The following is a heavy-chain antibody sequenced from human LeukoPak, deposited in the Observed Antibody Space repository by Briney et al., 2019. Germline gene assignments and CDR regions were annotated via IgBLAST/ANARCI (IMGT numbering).Heavy chain of an antibody. V-gene: IGHV2-5*02. CDR2: IYWDDDK. Sequence: SGPTLVKPTQTPTLTCTFSGFSLNTSGVGVGWIRQPPGKALEWLALIYWDDDKRYNPSLKSRLTITKDTSKNQIVLTVTNMDPVDTATYYCAHRRRLISASFFFDYWGQGTLVTVSS. CDR1: GFSLNTSGVG. D-gene: IGHD1-26*01. J-gene: IGHJ4*02. CDR3: AHRRRLISASFFFDY.